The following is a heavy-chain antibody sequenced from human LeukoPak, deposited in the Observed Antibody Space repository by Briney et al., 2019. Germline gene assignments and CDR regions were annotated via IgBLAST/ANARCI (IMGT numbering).Heavy chain of an antibody. CDR2: ISGNGGTT. V-gene: IGHV3-23*01. CDR1: GFPFSSYA. CDR3: ARDGDYYDSSGYYHDAFDI. J-gene: IGHJ3*02. D-gene: IGHD3-22*01. Sequence: PGGSLRLSCAASGFPFSSYAMSWVRQAPGKGLEWVSAISGNGGTTYYADSVEGRFTISRDNSKNTLYLQMNSLRAEDTAVYYCARDGDYYDSSGYYHDAFDIWGQGTMVTVSS.